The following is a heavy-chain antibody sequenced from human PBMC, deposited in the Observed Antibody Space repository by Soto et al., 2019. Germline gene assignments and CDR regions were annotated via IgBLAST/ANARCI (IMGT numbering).Heavy chain of an antibody. D-gene: IGHD2-15*01. CDR3: ATDCSGGSCPGRYFDL. CDR1: GFSLSTSGVG. Sequence: QITLKESGPTLVKPTQTLTLTCTFSGFSLSTSGVGVGWIRQPPGKALEWLALIYWDDDKRYSPSLKSRLTITKDTSKNQVVLTMTHMDPVDTATYYCATDCSGGSCPGRYFDLWGRGTLVTVSS. CDR2: IYWDDDK. V-gene: IGHV2-5*02. J-gene: IGHJ2*01.